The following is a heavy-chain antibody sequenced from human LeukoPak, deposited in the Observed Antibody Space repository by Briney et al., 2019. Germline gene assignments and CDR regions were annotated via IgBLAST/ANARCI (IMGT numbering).Heavy chain of an antibody. CDR2: IYTSGST. Sequence: SQTLSLTCTVSSGSLSSGSLYWNWIRQPAGKGLEWIGRIYTSGSTNYNPSLKSRVTISVDTSKNHFSLKLSSVTAADTAVYYCARSPDYDSTGYDYWGQGTLVTVSS. D-gene: IGHD3-22*01. CDR3: ARSPDYDSTGYDY. J-gene: IGHJ4*02. V-gene: IGHV4-61*02. CDR1: SGSLSSGSLY.